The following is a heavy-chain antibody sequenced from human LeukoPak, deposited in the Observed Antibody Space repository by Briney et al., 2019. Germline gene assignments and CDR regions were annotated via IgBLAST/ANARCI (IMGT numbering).Heavy chain of an antibody. CDR3: AKRKSGSSGLYYFDY. D-gene: IGHD3-10*01. J-gene: IGHJ4*02. CDR2: IIGTGGYT. CDR1: GFTFNSYA. V-gene: IGHV3-23*01. Sequence: GGSLRLSCAASGFTFNSYAMSWVRQAPGKGLEWVSAIIGTGGYTYYADSVEGRFTVSRDNSKNTVYLQMNSLRAEDTAIYYCAKRKSGSSGLYYFDYWGQGILVTVSS.